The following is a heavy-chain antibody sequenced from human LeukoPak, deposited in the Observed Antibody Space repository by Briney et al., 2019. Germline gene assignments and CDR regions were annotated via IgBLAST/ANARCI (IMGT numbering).Heavy chain of an antibody. CDR2: INSDGSDT. J-gene: IGHJ4*02. V-gene: IGHV3-74*01. Sequence: GGSLRLSCEASGFTFSNYWMHWVRQAPGKGLVWASRINSDGSDTSYADSVKGRFTISRDNGKNTLYLQMNNLRGEDTAVYYCARGGGSIIAVDFWGQGTLVTVSS. CDR1: GFTFSNYW. CDR3: ARGGGSIIAVDF. D-gene: IGHD3-16*01.